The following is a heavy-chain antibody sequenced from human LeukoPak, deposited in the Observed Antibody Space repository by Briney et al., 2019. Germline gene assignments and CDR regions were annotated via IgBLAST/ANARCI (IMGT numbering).Heavy chain of an antibody. V-gene: IGHV1-69*04. J-gene: IGHJ6*02. D-gene: IGHD5-12*01. CDR1: GGTFSSYA. Sequence: SVKVSCKASGGTFSSYAISWVRQAPGQGLEWMGRIIPILGIANYAQKFQGRVTITADKSTSTAYMELSSLRSEDTAVYYCARGQKEATPGDHYYGMDVWGQGTTVTVSS. CDR2: IIPILGIA. CDR3: ARGQKEATPGDHYYGMDV.